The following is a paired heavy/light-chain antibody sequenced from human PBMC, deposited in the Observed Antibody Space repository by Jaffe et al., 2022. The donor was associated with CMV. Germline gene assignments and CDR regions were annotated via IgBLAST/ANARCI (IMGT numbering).Heavy chain of an antibody. CDR2: ISGPGGNT. CDR1: GFTFSNYA. CDR3: AKGGGSWSHFDY. V-gene: IGHV3-23*04. J-gene: IGHJ4*02. D-gene: IGHD6-13*01. Sequence: EVLLVESGGGLVQPGGSLRLSCAPSGFTFSNYAMAWVRQAPGKGLEWVSTISGPGGNTYEADSVKGRFTISRDNAKNTLHLQMNSLRAEDTATYYCAKGGGSWSHFDYWGQGTLVTVSS.
Light chain of an antibody. CDR1: ESVSSF. CDR3: QQNGNSRWT. CDR2: ATS. J-gene: IGKJ1*01. V-gene: IGKV3-20*01. Sequence: ELVLTQSPGTLSLSPGERATLSCRASESVSSFLAWYQQKPGQAPRLLIYATSSRATGIPDRFSGSRSGTDFTLTISRLEPEDFAVYYCQQNGNSRWTFGQGTKVEIK.